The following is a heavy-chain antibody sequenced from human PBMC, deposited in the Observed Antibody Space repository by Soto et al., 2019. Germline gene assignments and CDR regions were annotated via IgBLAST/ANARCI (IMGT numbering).Heavy chain of an antibody. V-gene: IGHV1-69*02. J-gene: IGHJ4*02. CDR3: ARHDVVVVAAIAF. CDR2: IIPILGIA. CDR1: GGTFSSYT. D-gene: IGHD2-15*01. Sequence: SVKVSCKASGGTFSSYTISWVRQAPGQGLEWMGRIIPILGIANYAQKFQGRVTITADKSTSTAYMELSSLRSEDTAVYYCARHDVVVVAAIAFWGQGTLVTVSS.